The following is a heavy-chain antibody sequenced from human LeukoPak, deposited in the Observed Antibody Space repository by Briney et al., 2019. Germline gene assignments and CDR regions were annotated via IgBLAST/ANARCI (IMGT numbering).Heavy chain of an antibody. V-gene: IGHV3-23*01. D-gene: IGHD7-27*01. CDR1: GFTFSDYA. J-gene: IGHJ6*03. CDR3: AKAPATGEGYYFYYMDV. CDR2: VNGRGATT. Sequence: PGGSLRLSCAASGFASGFTFSDYAVSWVRQAPGKGPEWVASVNGRGATTYYADSVRGRFTISRDNSKNTVYLQMISLEADDTAVYFCAKAPATGEGYYFYYMDVWGKGTTVTVSS.